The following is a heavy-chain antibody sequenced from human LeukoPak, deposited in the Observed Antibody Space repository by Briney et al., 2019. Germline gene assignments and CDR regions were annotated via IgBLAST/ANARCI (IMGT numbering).Heavy chain of an antibody. CDR2: IYTSGST. CDR3: ARAAFYGDRAWDFDY. V-gene: IGHV4-4*07. CDR1: GGSISSYY. J-gene: IGHJ4*02. D-gene: IGHD4-17*01. Sequence: SETLFLTCTVSGGSISSYYWSWIRQPAGKGLEWIGRIYTSGSTNYNPSLKSRVTMSVDTSKNQFSLKLSSVTAADTAVYYCARAAFYGDRAWDFDYWGQGTLVTVSS.